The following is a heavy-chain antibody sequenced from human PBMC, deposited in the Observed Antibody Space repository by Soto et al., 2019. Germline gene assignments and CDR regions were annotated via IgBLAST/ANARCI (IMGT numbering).Heavy chain of an antibody. J-gene: IGHJ6*02. Sequence: ASVKVSCKASGYALTSNPIQWVRQAPGQSLEWVGWINVGNGDTRFSQKFQGRVILTRDTSASTVYMELSSLRSEDTGVYYCARDQGMLTFGGLMHKVRYYYGMDVWGQGTTVTVSS. CDR1: GYALTSNP. CDR2: INVGNGDT. V-gene: IGHV1-3*01. CDR3: ARDQGMLTFGGLMHKVRYYYGMDV. D-gene: IGHD3-16*01.